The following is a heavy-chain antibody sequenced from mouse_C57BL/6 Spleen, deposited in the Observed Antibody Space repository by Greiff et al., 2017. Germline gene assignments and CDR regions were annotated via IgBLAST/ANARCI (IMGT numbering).Heavy chain of an antibody. CDR1: GFTFSDYY. J-gene: IGHJ1*03. Sequence: EVNVVESGGGLVQPGGSLKLSCAASGFTFSDYYMYWVRQTPEKRLEWVAYISNGGGSTYYPDTVKGRFTISRDNAKNTLYLQMSRLKSEDTAMYYCARYGSSYGYFDVWGTGTTVTVSS. CDR2: ISNGGGST. V-gene: IGHV5-12*01. D-gene: IGHD1-1*01. CDR3: ARYGSSYGYFDV.